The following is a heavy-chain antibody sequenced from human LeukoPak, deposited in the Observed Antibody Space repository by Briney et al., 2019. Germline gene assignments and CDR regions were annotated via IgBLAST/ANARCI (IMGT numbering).Heavy chain of an antibody. D-gene: IGHD4-17*01. Sequence: ASVKVSCKASGYTFTDYYMHWVRQAPGQGLEWMGWINPNSGGTNYAQKFQGRVTMTRDTSISTAYMELSSLRSEDTAVYYCARGRAPTVTTFFIRRPNNNWFDPWGQGTLVTVSS. V-gene: IGHV1-2*02. CDR1: GYTFTDYY. CDR2: INPNSGGT. J-gene: IGHJ5*02. CDR3: ARGRAPTVTTFFIRRPNNNWFDP.